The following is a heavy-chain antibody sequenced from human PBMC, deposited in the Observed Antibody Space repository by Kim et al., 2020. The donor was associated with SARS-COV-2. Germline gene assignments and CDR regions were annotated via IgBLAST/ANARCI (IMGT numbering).Heavy chain of an antibody. CDR3: ARAVVPYYYYYGMDV. Sequence: VSVKSRITINPDTAKTQFSLQLNSVTPEDTAVYYCARAVVPYYYYYGMDVWGQGTTVTVSS. V-gene: IGHV6-1*01. D-gene: IGHD2-15*01. J-gene: IGHJ6*02.